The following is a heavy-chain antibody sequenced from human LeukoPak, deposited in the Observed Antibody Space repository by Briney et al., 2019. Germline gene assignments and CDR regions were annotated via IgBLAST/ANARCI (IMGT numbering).Heavy chain of an antibody. V-gene: IGHV3-21*01. CDR2: ISSSSSYI. CDR1: GFTFSSYS. J-gene: IGHJ3*02. CDR3: ARDAGEHFDAFDI. D-gene: IGHD1/OR15-1a*01. Sequence: GGSLRLSCAASGFTFSSYSMNWVRQAPGKGLEWVSSISSSSSYIYYADSVKGRFTISRDNAKNSLYLQMNSLRAEDTAVYYCARDAGEHFDAFDIWGQGTMVTVSS.